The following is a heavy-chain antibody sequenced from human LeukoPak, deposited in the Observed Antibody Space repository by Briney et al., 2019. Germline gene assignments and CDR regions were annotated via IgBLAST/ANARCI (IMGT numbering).Heavy chain of an antibody. CDR3: ARLDEYSSSSRYYGMDV. CDR1: GGSFSSYA. D-gene: IGHD6-6*01. Sequence: SVKVSCKASGGSFSSYAINWVRQAPGQGLEWMGGIIPIFGKANYAQKFQDRVAITAVESMSTVYMELSSLRSEDTAVYYCARLDEYSSSSRYYGMDVWGQGTTVTVSS. J-gene: IGHJ6*02. CDR2: IIPIFGKA. V-gene: IGHV1-69*13.